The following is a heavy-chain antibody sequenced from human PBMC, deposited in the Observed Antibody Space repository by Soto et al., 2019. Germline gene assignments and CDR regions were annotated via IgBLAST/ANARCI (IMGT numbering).Heavy chain of an antibody. Sequence: ASVKVSCNGSGYSFRSYDITWVRQAPGQGLEWMGWVHPATGSTGYAQRFQGRVSMTSDTSRKTSKMDLRDLRVEDTGVYYCARVRVTADWLGPWGQGTLVTV. V-gene: IGHV1-8*02. CDR3: ARVRVTADWLGP. J-gene: IGHJ5*02. CDR1: GYSFRSYD. D-gene: IGHD2-21*02. CDR2: VHPATGST.